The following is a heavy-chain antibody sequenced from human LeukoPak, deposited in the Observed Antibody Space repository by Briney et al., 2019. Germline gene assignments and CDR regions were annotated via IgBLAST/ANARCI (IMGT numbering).Heavy chain of an antibody. CDR2: ISYDGSNK. Sequence: GRSLRLSCAASGFTFSSYAMHWVRQAPGKGLEWVAVISYDGSNKYYADSVKGRFTISRDNSKNTLYLQMNSLRAEDTAVYYCARCGGDCYSPRWGQGTLVTVSS. J-gene: IGHJ4*02. CDR1: GFTFSSYA. CDR3: ARCGGDCYSPR. D-gene: IGHD2-21*02. V-gene: IGHV3-30*04.